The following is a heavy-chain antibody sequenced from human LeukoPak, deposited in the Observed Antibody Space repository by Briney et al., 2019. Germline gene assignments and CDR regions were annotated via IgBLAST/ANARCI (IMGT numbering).Heavy chain of an antibody. CDR1: GYSFTNYG. CDR2: ISAYNGNT. D-gene: IGHD2-15*01. V-gene: IGHV1-18*01. CDR3: ARGRYCSGGSRYGGRFWFDP. Sequence: ASVKVSCKASGYSFTNYGYSWVRQAPGQGLEWMGWISAYNGNTNYAQKLQGRVTMTTDTSTTTAYMELRSLRSDDTAVYYCARGRYCSGGSRYGGRFWFDPWGQGTLVTVSS. J-gene: IGHJ5*02.